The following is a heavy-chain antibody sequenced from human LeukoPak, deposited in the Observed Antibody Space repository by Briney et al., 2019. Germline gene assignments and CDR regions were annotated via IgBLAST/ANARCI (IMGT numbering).Heavy chain of an antibody. J-gene: IGHJ4*02. CDR2: IYPGDSDT. CDR1: GYSFNTYW. D-gene: IGHD3-9*01. CDR3: ARQADYNILTGYFKGHLDY. V-gene: IGHV5-51*01. Sequence: GESLKISCKGSGYSFNTYWIAWVRQMPGKGLEWMGIIYPGDSDTRYSPSFQGQVTISADESISTAYLQWSSLKASDTAMYHCARQADYNILTGYFKGHLDYWGQGTLVTVSS.